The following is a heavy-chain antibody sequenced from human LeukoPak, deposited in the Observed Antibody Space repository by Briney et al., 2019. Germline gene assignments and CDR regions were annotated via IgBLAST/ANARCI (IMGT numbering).Heavy chain of an antibody. Sequence: GGSLRLSCAASGFTFSSYAMSWVRQAPGKGLEWVSAVSGSGVSTYYADSVKGRFTISRDNSKNTLYLQMDSLRAEDTAVYYCATKPAYYFDSSXXXKYDYWGQGTLVTVSS. J-gene: IGHJ4*02. CDR1: GFTFSSYA. D-gene: IGHD3-22*01. V-gene: IGHV3-23*01. CDR2: VSGSGVST. CDR3: ATKPAYYFDSSXXXKYDY.